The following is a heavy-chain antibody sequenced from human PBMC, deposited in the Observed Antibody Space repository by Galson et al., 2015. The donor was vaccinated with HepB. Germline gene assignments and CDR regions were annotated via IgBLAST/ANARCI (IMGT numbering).Heavy chain of an antibody. CDR3: ARVGYNSGWFRH. CDR1: GFTVSSNY. CDR2: IYSGGST. D-gene: IGHD6-19*01. J-gene: IGHJ4*02. Sequence: SLRLSCAASGFTVSSNYMSWVRQTPGKGLEWVSVIYSGGSTYYADSVKGRFTISRDNSKNTLYLQMSSMRAEDTAVYYCARVGYNSGWFRHWGQGTLVTVSS. V-gene: IGHV3-66*02.